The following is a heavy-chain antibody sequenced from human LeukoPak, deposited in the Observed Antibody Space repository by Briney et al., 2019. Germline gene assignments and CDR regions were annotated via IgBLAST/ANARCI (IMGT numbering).Heavy chain of an antibody. Sequence: SSETLSLTCTVSGDSISSYYWSWIRQPPGKGLEWIGYIYYSGSTNYNPSLKSRVTISVDTSKSQFSLKLSSVTAADTAVYYCARLKYYDSMDWFDPWGQGTLVTVSS. D-gene: IGHD3-22*01. J-gene: IGHJ5*02. CDR1: GDSISSYY. V-gene: IGHV4-59*08. CDR3: ARLKYYDSMDWFDP. CDR2: IYYSGST.